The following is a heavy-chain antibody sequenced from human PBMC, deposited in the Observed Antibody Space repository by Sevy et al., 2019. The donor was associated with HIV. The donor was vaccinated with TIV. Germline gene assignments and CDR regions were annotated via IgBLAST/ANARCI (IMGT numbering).Heavy chain of an antibody. V-gene: IGHV3-53*01. CDR3: ARAGTGSYRADFDY. J-gene: IGHJ4*02. CDR1: EFTVISSY. Sequence: GGSLRLSCAASEFTVISSYMSWVRQAPGKGLEWVSILYSGGSTYYAASVKGRFAVSRDNSKNTLYLQMNSLRAEDTAVYYCARAGTGSYRADFDYWGQGTLVTVSS. CDR2: LYSGGST. D-gene: IGHD1-26*01.